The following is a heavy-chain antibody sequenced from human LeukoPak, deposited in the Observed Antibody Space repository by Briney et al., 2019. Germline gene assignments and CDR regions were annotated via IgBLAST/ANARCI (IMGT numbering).Heavy chain of an antibody. J-gene: IGHJ2*01. CDR2: IYSDGTT. V-gene: IGHV3-53*01. Sequence: AGGSLRLPCAASGFTVSSNYMSWVRQAPGKKLEWVSDIYSDGTTFYADSVKGRFTISRDNSKNTLYLQMNSLRAEDTAVYHCARYDFILISYFDLWGRGALVTVSS. CDR3: ARYDFILISYFDL. CDR1: GFTVSSNY. D-gene: IGHD3-3*01.